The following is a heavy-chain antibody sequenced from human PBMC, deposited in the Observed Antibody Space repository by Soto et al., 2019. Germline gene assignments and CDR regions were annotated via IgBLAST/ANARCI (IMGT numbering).Heavy chain of an antibody. Sequence: EVQLVQSGAEVKKPGESLKISCKASGYSFTNFWIGWVRQMPGKGLEWMGTIYAGDPDTRYSPFFQGQVTFSVDTSTNTAYLHWTSLKASDTAMYWCARQHPLDSSAWYDWGQGTLVTVSS. CDR3: ARQHPLDSSAWYD. CDR1: GYSFTNFW. CDR2: IYAGDPDT. D-gene: IGHD6-19*01. J-gene: IGHJ4*02. V-gene: IGHV5-51*01.